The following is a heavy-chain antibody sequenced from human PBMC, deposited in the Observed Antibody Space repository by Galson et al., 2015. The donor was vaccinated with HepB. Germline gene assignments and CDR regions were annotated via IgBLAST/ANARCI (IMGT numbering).Heavy chain of an antibody. V-gene: IGHV4-61*01. CDR1: GDSVSSGSYY. J-gene: IGHJ2*01. D-gene: IGHD2-15*01. CDR3: ARDSWWGGLGPRYFGL. CDR2: IYYSGST. Sequence: QVHLQESGPGLVKPSETLSLTCTVSGDSVSSGSYYWSWIRQPPGKGLEWIGYIYYSGSTNYNPSLKSRVTISVDTSKSQFSLKLSSVTAADTAVYYCARDSWWGGLGPRYFGLWGRGTLVTVSS.